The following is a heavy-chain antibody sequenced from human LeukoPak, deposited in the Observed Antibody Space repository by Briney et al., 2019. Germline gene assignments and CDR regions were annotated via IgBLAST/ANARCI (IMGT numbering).Heavy chain of an antibody. CDR2: ISSSSSYI. CDR1: GFTFSSYS. V-gene: IGHV3-21*01. D-gene: IGHD2-2*01. Sequence: PGGSLRLSCAASGFTFSSYSMNWVRQAPGKGLEWVSSISSSSSYIYYADSVKGRFTISRDNAKNSLYLQMNSLRAEDTAVYYCAKDTSLRYCSSTSCPNWFDPWGQGTLVTVSS. CDR3: AKDTSLRYCSSTSCPNWFDP. J-gene: IGHJ5*02.